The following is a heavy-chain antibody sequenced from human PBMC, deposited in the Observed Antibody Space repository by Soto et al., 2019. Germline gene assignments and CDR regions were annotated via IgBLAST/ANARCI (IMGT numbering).Heavy chain of an antibody. J-gene: IGHJ6*01. CDR2: ISGSDGST. CDR3: VKDWTGDTCPCMDV. D-gene: IGHD2-8*02. Sequence: EVQLLESGGGLVQPGGSLRLSCAASGFTFNNYAMTWVRQAPGKGLEWVSTISGSDGSTYYADSVKGPLTISRDNSKNALYLQMSSLRAEDTALYYCVKDWTGDTCPCMDVWGQGTTVTVSS. CDR1: GFTFNNYA. V-gene: IGHV3-23*01.